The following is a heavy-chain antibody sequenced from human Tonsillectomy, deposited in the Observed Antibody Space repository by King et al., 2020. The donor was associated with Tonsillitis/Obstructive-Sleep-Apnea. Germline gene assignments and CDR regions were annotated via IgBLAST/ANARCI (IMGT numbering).Heavy chain of an antibody. Sequence: VQLVESGGGLVQPGGSLRLSCAASGFTFSSYAMSWVRQAPGKGLEWVSGISGSGGSTYYADSVKGRFTISRDNSKNTLYVHMNSLRAEDTAVYYCAKDHTPSIVGFSIYAFDLCGQGTMVTVSS. V-gene: IGHV3-23*04. CDR2: ISGSGGST. D-gene: IGHD2/OR15-2a*01. J-gene: IGHJ3*01. CDR1: GFTFSSYA. CDR3: AKDHTPSIVGFSIYAFDL.